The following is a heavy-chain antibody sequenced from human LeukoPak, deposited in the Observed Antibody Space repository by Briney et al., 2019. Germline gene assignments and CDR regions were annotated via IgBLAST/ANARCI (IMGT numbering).Heavy chain of an antibody. Sequence: GGSLRLSCAGSGFTFSGRAMSWVRQAPGKGLEWVSIIYSGGSTYYADSVKGRFTISRDNSKNALYLQMNSLRAEDTAVYYCARAGATPTVPDAFDIWGQGTMVTVSS. CDR2: IYSGGST. CDR1: GFTFSGRA. J-gene: IGHJ3*02. V-gene: IGHV3-53*01. D-gene: IGHD4-11*01. CDR3: ARAGATPTVPDAFDI.